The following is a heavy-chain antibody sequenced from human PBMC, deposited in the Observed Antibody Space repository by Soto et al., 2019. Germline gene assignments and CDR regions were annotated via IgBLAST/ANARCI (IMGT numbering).Heavy chain of an antibody. Sequence: QVQLVQSGAEVKKPGASVKVSCKASGYTFTSYGISWVRQAPGQGLEWMGWISTYNGNTKYAQKLQGRVTMTTDTPTSTAYMELRGPKSDDRAVFYCARELVRGVGSDYWGQGTLVTVSS. V-gene: IGHV1-18*01. CDR1: GYTFTSYG. J-gene: IGHJ4*02. D-gene: IGHD3-10*01. CDR2: ISTYNGNT. CDR3: ARELVRGVGSDY.